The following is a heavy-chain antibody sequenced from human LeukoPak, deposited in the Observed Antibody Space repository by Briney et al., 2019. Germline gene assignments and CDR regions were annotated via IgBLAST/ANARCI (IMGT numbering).Heavy chain of an antibody. CDR3: ARGTGTFDI. J-gene: IGHJ3*02. CDR1: GFTFSSYA. CDR2: ISYDGSNK. D-gene: IGHD1-1*01. V-gene: IGHV3-30-3*01. Sequence: GGSLRLSCAASGFTFSSYAMHWVRQAPGKGLEWVAVISYDGSNKYYADSVKGRFTISRDNSKYTLYLQMNSLRAEDTAVYYCARGTGTFDIWGQGTMVTVSS.